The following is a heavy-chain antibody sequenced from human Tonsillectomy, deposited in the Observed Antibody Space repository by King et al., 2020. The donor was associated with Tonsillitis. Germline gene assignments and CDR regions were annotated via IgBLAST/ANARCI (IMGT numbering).Heavy chain of an antibody. D-gene: IGHD6-19*01. Sequence: QVQLVESGGGVVQPGRSLRLSCAASGFTFSSYAMHWVRQAPGKGLEWVAVISYDGSNKYYADSVKGRFTISRDNSKNTLYLQMKNLRTEDTAVYYCARDWGPVAGVLAGSLDSWGQGTLVTVSS. CDR1: GFTFSSYA. J-gene: IGHJ4*02. V-gene: IGHV3-30-3*01. CDR2: ISYDGSNK. CDR3: ARDWGPVAGVLAGSLDS.